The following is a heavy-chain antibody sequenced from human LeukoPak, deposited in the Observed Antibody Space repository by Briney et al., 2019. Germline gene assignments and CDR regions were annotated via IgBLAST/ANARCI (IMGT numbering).Heavy chain of an antibody. D-gene: IGHD3-9*01. J-gene: IGHJ4*02. Sequence: GGSLRLSCTASGFTFGDYAMSWFRQAPGKGLEWVGFIRSKAYGGTTEYAASVKGRFTISRDDSKSIAYLQMNSLKTEDTAVYYCTREGHDILTGYYMTIDYWGQGTLVTVSS. CDR3: TREGHDILTGYYMTIDY. V-gene: IGHV3-49*03. CDR2: IRSKAYGGTT. CDR1: GFTFGDYA.